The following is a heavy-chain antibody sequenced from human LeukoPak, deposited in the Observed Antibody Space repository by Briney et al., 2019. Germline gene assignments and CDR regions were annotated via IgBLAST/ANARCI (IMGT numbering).Heavy chain of an antibody. CDR1: GFTFSTYG. CDR2: ISGSGGST. J-gene: IGHJ3*02. D-gene: IGHD3-16*01. CDR3: AKDRDDYVWGSYLGAFDI. V-gene: IGHV3-23*01. Sequence: GGTLRLSCAASGFTFSTYGMSWVRQAPGKGLEWVSGISGSGGSTYYADSVKGRFTISRDSSKNTLYLQMNSLRAEDTAVFYCAKDRDDYVWGSYLGAFDIWGQGTMVTVSS.